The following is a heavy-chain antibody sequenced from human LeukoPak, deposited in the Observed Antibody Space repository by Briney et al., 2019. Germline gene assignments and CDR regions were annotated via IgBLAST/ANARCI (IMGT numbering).Heavy chain of an antibody. Sequence: PGGSLRLSCAASGFSFSSYAMTWVRQAPGKGLEWVSAITGSGARTFYADPVKGRFTVSRDNAKNTLYLQMNSLSAEDAAVYYCARDFRSDFPNWFDPWGRGALVTVSP. D-gene: IGHD3-3*01. V-gene: IGHV3-23*01. CDR1: GFSFSSYA. J-gene: IGHJ5*02. CDR3: ARDFRSDFPNWFDP. CDR2: ITGSGART.